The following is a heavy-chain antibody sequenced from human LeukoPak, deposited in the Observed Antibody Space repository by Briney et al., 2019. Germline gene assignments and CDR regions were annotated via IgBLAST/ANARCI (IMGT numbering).Heavy chain of an antibody. Sequence: GGSLRLSCAASGFTFSTYSMNWVRQAPGKGLEWVGRIKSKTDGGTTDYAAPVKGRFTISRNDSKNTLFLQMTSLKTEDTAVYYCTAGVMITFGGVIVFDYWGQGTLVTVSS. CDR2: IKSKTDGGTT. CDR3: TAGVMITFGGVIVFDY. V-gene: IGHV3-15*01. J-gene: IGHJ4*02. D-gene: IGHD3-16*02. CDR1: GFTFSTYS.